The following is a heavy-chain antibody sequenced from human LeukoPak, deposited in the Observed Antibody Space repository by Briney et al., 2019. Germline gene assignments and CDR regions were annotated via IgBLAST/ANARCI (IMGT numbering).Heavy chain of an antibody. D-gene: IGHD1-1*01. V-gene: IGHV3-9*03. CDR3: AKNGETGTTAYYFDY. J-gene: IGHJ4*02. Sequence: GGSLRLSCAASGFTFDDYAMHWVRQAPGKGLEWVSGISWNSGSIGYADFVKGRFTISRDNAKNSLYLQMNSLRAEDMALYYCAKNGETGTTAYYFDYWGQGTLVTVSS. CDR2: ISWNSGSI. CDR1: GFTFDDYA.